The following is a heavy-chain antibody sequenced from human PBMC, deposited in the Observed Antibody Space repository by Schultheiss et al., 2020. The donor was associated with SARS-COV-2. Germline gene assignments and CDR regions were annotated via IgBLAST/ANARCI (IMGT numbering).Heavy chain of an antibody. V-gene: IGHV4-59*01. D-gene: IGHD3-22*01. CDR2: INHSGST. J-gene: IGHJ3*02. CDR1: GGSISSYY. Sequence: SQTLSLTCTVSGGSISSYYWSWIRQPAGKGLEWIGEINHSGSTNYNPSLKSRVTISVDTSKNQFSLKLSSVTAADTAVYYCARDHSEAGYYSPYAFDIWGQGTMVTVSS. CDR3: ARDHSEAGYYSPYAFDI.